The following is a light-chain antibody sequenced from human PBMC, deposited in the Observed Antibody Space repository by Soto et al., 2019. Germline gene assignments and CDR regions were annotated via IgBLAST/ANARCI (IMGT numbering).Light chain of an antibody. V-gene: IGLV2-14*03. CDR1: SSDVGGYNY. CDR3: SSYTSSSTLYV. CDR2: DVT. J-gene: IGLJ1*01. Sequence: QAVVTQPASVSGSPGQSITISCTGTSSDVGGYNYVSWFQQHSGKAPKLMIYDVTNRPSGVSNRFSGSKSGNTASLSISGLQAEDEADYYCSSYTSSSTLYVFGTGTQLTVL.